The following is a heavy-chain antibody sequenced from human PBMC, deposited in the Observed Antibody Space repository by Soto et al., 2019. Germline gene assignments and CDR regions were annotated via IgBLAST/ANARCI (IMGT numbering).Heavy chain of an antibody. CDR1: GVTCEDYA. D-gene: IGHD3-3*02. CDR2: IKSKIDGGTT. CDR3: TTDSHFSARLVRFDL. Sequence: PGGSLRLSCAASGVTCEDYAMHWVRQAPGKGLEWVGRIKSKIDGGTTDFAAFVQGRFAISRDDSQDTMFLQMNSLKSGDTAVYYCTTDSHFSARLVRFDLWGRGTLVTVSS. V-gene: IGHV3-15*07. J-gene: IGHJ4*01.